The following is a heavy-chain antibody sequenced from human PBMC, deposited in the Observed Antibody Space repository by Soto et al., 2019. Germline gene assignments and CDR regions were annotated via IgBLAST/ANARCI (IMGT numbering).Heavy chain of an antibody. CDR1: GVNFSTYA. CDR2: ISGSGGST. J-gene: IGHJ4*02. D-gene: IGHD3-22*01. V-gene: IGHV3-23*01. Sequence: GGSLSLSWAAAGVNFSTYAMIWVRPAPGKGLEWVSAISGSGGSTYYADSVKGRFTISRDNSKNTLYLQMNSLRAEDTAVYYCAKGAMIVVVIPPYYFDYWGQGTLGTVSS. CDR3: AKGAMIVVVIPPYYFDY.